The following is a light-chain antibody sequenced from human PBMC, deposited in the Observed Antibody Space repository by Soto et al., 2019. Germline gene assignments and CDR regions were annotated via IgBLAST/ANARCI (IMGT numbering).Light chain of an antibody. CDR1: KGISNY. V-gene: IGKV1-16*02. CDR2: AES. CDR3: QQNNSYPPT. J-gene: IGKJ5*01. Sequence: DLPMTPSPYSLSASVGDRVSITCRGSKGISNYLAWFQQSPGKAPKSLSYAESSLQSGVPSKFSGSGSGTDFTLTISSLQPEDFATYYCQQNNSYPPTVCQGTRLDMK.